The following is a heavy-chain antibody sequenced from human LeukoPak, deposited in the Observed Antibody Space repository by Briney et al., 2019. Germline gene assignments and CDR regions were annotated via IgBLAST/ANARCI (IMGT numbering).Heavy chain of an antibody. V-gene: IGHV3-11*04. J-gene: IGHJ4*02. Sequence: PGGSLRLSCAASGFTFSDYYMSWIRQAPGKGLKWVSYISSSGSTIYYADSVKGRFTISRDNAKNSLYLQMNSLRAEDTAVYYCAIGYSSSSHSDYWGQGTLVTVSS. D-gene: IGHD6-6*01. CDR1: GFTFSDYY. CDR2: ISSSGSTI. CDR3: AIGYSSSSHSDY.